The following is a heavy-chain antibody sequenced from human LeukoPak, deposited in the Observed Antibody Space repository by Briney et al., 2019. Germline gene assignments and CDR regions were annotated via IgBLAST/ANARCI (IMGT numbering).Heavy chain of an antibody. D-gene: IGHD3-9*01. CDR1: GGSISNYY. Sequence: PSETLFLTCTVSGGSISNYYWNWIRQPPGRGLEWIGYIYYIGSTNYNPSLKSRVTRSVDTSKNQFSLKLNSVTAADTAVYYCARGGLFSTDNWFDPWGQGTLVTVSS. V-gene: IGHV4-59*01. J-gene: IGHJ5*02. CDR2: IYYIGST. CDR3: ARGGLFSTDNWFDP.